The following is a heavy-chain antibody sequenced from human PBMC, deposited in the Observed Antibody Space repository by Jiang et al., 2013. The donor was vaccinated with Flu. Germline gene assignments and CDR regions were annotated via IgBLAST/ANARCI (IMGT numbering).Heavy chain of an antibody. J-gene: IGHJ4*02. D-gene: IGHD5-18*01. V-gene: IGHV3-30-3*01. CDR1: GFTFSTYV. CDR2: ISYDGSNK. Sequence: VQLLESGGGVVQPGRSLRLSCAASGFTFSTYVKHWVRQAPGKGLEWVAAISYDGSNKYYADSVKADSPSPETIPRTRCICKMNSLRAEDTAVYYCAREGDTAVEFDYWGQGTLVTVSS. CDR3: AREGDTAVEFDY.